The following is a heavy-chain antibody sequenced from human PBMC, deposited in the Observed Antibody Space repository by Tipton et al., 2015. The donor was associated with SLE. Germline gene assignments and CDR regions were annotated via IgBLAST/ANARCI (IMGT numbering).Heavy chain of an antibody. D-gene: IGHD4-17*01. Sequence: TLSLTCTVSGGSISSYYWSWIRQPPGKGLEWIGSIYYSGSTYYNPSLKSRVTISVDTSKNQFSLKLSSVTAADTAVYYCARRGIDYGDLGYWGQGTLVTVSS. J-gene: IGHJ4*02. CDR2: IYYSGST. CDR3: ARRGIDYGDLGY. CDR1: GGSISSYY. V-gene: IGHV4-59*05.